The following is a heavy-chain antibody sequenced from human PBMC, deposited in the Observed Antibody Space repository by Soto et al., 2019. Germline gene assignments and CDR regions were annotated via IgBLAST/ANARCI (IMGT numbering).Heavy chain of an antibody. V-gene: IGHV1-69*13. CDR3: AAGDSSDTGDH. D-gene: IGHD5-18*01. Sequence: ASVKVSCKASGDTLSHYGVSWVRQVPGKGLEWMGGTTAILGTRDYAQKFQGRMTITSDESTTTSYMELNSLASDDTAVYYCAAGDSSDTGDHWGQGTLVTVSS. J-gene: IGHJ4*02. CDR1: GDTLSHYG. CDR2: TTAILGTR.